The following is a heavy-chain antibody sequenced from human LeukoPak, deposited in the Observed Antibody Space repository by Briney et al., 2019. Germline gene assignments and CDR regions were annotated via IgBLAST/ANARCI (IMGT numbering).Heavy chain of an antibody. CDR1: GFTFSSYG. D-gene: IGHD5-18*01. V-gene: IGHV3-33*01. J-gene: IGHJ4*02. CDR3: ARGHSYGYPFRVCDY. Sequence: PVGSLCPSPAASGFTFSSYGTHWVRQAPGKGLEWVAVIWYDGSNKYYADSVKGRFTISRDNSKNTLDLQMNSLRAEDTALYYCARGHSYGYPFRVCDYWGQGTLVTVSS. CDR2: IWYDGSNK.